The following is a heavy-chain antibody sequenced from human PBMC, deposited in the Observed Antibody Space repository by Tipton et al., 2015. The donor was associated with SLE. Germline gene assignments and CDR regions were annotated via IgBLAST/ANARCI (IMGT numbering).Heavy chain of an antibody. CDR2: IIHTGST. Sequence: TLSLTCAVYGGSFSGYYWSWIRQPPGKGLEWIGDIIHTGSTNYNPSLKSRVTISIDSSKNQFSLKLSSVTAADTAEYYCARFRGTTVTRNFDLWGRGTLVTVSS. D-gene: IGHD4-11*01. CDR3: ARFRGTTVTRNFDL. CDR1: GGSFSGYY. V-gene: IGHV4-34*12. J-gene: IGHJ2*01.